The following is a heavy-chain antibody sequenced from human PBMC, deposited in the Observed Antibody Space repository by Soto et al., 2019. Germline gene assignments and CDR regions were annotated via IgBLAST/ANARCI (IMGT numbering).Heavy chain of an antibody. CDR1: GGSISSGGYY. Sequence: SETLSLTCTVSGGSISSGGYYWSWIRQHPGKGLEWIGYIYYSGSTYYNPSLKSRVTISVDTSKNQFSLKLSSVTAADTAVYYCASAATDYGGNHGYYYYGMDVWGQGTTVTVSS. V-gene: IGHV4-31*03. CDR2: IYYSGST. D-gene: IGHD4-17*01. J-gene: IGHJ6*02. CDR3: ASAATDYGGNHGYYYYGMDV.